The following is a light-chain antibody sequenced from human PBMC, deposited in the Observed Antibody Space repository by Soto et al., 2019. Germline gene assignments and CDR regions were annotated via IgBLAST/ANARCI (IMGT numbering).Light chain of an antibody. Sequence: QSVLTQPPSVSGAPGQRVTISCTGSSSNIGAGYDVHWYQQLPGTAPKLLIYGNTNRPSGVPDRFSGAKSGTSASLAITGLQAEDEANYFCQSYDSRLNVYVVFGGGTKLTVL. V-gene: IGLV1-40*01. CDR3: QSYDSRLNVYVV. CDR2: GNT. J-gene: IGLJ2*01. CDR1: SSNIGAGYD.